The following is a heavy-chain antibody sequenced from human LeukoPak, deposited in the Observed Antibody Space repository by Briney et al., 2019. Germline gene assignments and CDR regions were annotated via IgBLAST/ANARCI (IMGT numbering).Heavy chain of an antibody. CDR2: IRFTGSYI. CDR3: AKDLDYDSSGYYLDF. V-gene: IGHV3-21*04. Sequence: GGSLRLSCAASGFTFSSYSMNWVRQAPGRGLEWVSSIRFTGSYIYYADSVKGRFTISRDNSKNTLYLQMNSLGADDTAVYYCAKDLDYDSSGYYLDFWGQGTLVTVSS. CDR1: GFTFSSYS. J-gene: IGHJ4*02. D-gene: IGHD3-22*01.